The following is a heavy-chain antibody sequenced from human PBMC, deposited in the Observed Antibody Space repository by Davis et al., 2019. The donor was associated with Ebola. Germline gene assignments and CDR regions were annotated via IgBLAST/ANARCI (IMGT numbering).Heavy chain of an antibody. V-gene: IGHV1-2*02. J-gene: IGHJ5*01. D-gene: IGHD3-22*01. CDR2: INPNSGGT. CDR3: ARDIYYSRATWFDS. Sequence: AASVKVSCKATGYTFTDYYMHWVRQAPGQGLEWMGWINPNSGGTNYAQKFQGRVTMTRDTSITTAYMELSRLRSDDTAVYYCARDIYYSRATWFDSWGQGTLVTVSS. CDR1: GYTFTDYY.